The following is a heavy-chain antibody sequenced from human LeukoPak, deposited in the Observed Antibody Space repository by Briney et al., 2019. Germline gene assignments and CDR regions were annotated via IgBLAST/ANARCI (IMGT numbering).Heavy chain of an antibody. CDR1: GFTFSSYA. J-gene: IGHJ4*02. CDR2: ISGSGGIT. CDR3: AKGDKPVTSMVYFDS. V-gene: IGHV3-23*01. D-gene: IGHD5-18*01. Sequence: GGSLRLSCVASGFTFSSYAMTWVRQAPGKVLDWVSIISGSGGITHYADSVKGRFIISRDNSKNTMYLQINSLRAEDTAVYYCAKGDKPVTSMVYFDSWGQGTLVTVSS.